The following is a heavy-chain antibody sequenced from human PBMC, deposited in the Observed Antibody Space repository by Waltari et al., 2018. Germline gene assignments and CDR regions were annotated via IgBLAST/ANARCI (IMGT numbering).Heavy chain of an antibody. CDR3: ARAYSSGWLGLDY. V-gene: IGHV3-21*01. D-gene: IGHD6-19*01. J-gene: IGHJ4*02. CDR2: ISSSSYI. Sequence: QAPGKGLEWVSSISSSSYIYYADSVKGRFTISRDNAKNSLYLQMNSLRAEDTAVYYCARAYSSGWLGLDYWGQGTLVTVSS.